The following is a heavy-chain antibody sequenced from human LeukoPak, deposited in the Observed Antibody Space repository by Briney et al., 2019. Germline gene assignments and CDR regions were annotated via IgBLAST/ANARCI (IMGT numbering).Heavy chain of an antibody. J-gene: IGHJ4*02. V-gene: IGHV1-24*01. CDR1: GYTLTELS. CDR3: ATGLRAAGPSHTGIKDY. D-gene: IGHD6-13*01. Sequence: ASVNVSCKVSGYTLTELSMHWVRQAPGKGREWMGGFDPEDGETIYAQKFQGRVTMTEDTSTDTAYMELSRLRSEDTAVYYCATGLRAAGPSHTGIKDYWGQGTLVTVSS. CDR2: FDPEDGET.